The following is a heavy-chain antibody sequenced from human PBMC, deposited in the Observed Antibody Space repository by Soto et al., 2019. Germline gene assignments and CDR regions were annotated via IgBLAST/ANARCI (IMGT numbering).Heavy chain of an antibody. CDR3: ARNVDYFDP. Sequence: QVQLVQSGPEVKKPGASVKVSCKASGYTFTRYAMHWVRQAPGQGREWMGWINTGNGHSHYSQKFQGRVTFTRDTSATTAYMELTGLRPEDTAIYFCARNVDYFDPWGQGTLVTVSS. CDR2: INTGNGHS. V-gene: IGHV1-3*04. J-gene: IGHJ5*02. D-gene: IGHD4-17*01. CDR1: GYTFTRYA.